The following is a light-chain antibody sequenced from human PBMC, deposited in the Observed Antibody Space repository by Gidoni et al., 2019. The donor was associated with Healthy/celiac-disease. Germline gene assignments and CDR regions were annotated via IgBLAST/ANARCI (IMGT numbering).Light chain of an antibody. CDR1: QSISSW. J-gene: IGKJ5*01. Sequence: DIQMTQSPSTLSASVGDRVTITCRASQSISSWLAWYQQKPGKAPKLLIYDASSLESGVPSRFSGSGSGTEFTLTISSLQPDDFATYYCQQYNSYWITFXQXTRLEIK. CDR3: QQYNSYWIT. CDR2: DAS. V-gene: IGKV1-5*01.